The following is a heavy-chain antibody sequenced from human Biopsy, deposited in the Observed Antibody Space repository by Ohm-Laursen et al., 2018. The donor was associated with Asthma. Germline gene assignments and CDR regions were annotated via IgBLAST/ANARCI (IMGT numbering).Heavy chain of an antibody. V-gene: IGHV1-2*06. Sequence: GASVKVSCKASGYTFTGYFMHWVRQAPGQGLEWMGRINPNSGGTNYAQKFQGRVTMTRDTSISTAYMELSRLRSDDTAVYYCARSFVLGIPDYWGQGTLVTVSS. D-gene: IGHD2-21*01. CDR3: ARSFVLGIPDY. CDR2: INPNSGGT. CDR1: GYTFTGYF. J-gene: IGHJ4*02.